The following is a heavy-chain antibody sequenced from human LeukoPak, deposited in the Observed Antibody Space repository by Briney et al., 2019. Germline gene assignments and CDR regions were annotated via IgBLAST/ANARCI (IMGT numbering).Heavy chain of an antibody. Sequence: SETLSLTCSVSGGSIDTTIYFWGWIRQPPGKGLEWNGNIYYNVNTYHNPSIQSRVTLSMDKSQYPFSLSLGSVTAAATAFCFCARTPSARDWFDPWGQGTLVTVSS. CDR1: GGSIDTTIYF. CDR3: ARTPSARDWFDP. CDR2: IYYNVNT. V-gene: IGHV4-39*02. J-gene: IGHJ5*02.